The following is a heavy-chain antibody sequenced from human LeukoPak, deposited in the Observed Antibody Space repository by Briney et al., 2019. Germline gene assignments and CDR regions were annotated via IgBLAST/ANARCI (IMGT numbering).Heavy chain of an antibody. CDR3: AKGRGYDFWSGYSSFDY. CDR2: ISYDGSNK. J-gene: IGHJ4*02. V-gene: IGHV3-30*18. Sequence: PGGSLRLSCAASGFTFSSYGMHWVRQAPGKGLEWVAAISYDGSNKYYADSVKGRFTISRDNSKNTLYLQMNSLRAEDTAVYYCAKGRGYDFWSGYSSFDYWGRGTLVTVSS. CDR1: GFTFSSYG. D-gene: IGHD3-3*01.